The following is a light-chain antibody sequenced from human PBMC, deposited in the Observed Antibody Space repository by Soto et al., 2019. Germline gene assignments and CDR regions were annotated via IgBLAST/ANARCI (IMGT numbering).Light chain of an antibody. Sequence: EVVMTQSPATLSVSPGERATLSCRASQSVAYNLAWYQQKPGQAPRLLIYGASTRATGIPARFSGSGSGTEFTLTISSLQSEDFAVYSCQQYNHWPITFGQGTRLEMK. CDR3: QQYNHWPIT. CDR2: GAS. J-gene: IGKJ5*01. V-gene: IGKV3-15*01. CDR1: QSVAYN.